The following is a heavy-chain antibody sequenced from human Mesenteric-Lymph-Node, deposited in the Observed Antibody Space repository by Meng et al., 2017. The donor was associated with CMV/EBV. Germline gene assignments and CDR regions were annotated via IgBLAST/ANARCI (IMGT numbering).Heavy chain of an antibody. Sequence: CAAYGGSFSDYYWTWIRQPPGKGLEWIGEISHSGSTNYNPSLKSRVAMSVDTSERRFSLKVTSVTAADTAVYFCARGPGQGTYFPFDSWGQGTLVTVSS. CDR1: GGSFSDYY. J-gene: IGHJ4*02. CDR2: ISHSGST. V-gene: IGHV4-34*01. D-gene: IGHD1-14*01. CDR3: ARGPGQGTYFPFDS.